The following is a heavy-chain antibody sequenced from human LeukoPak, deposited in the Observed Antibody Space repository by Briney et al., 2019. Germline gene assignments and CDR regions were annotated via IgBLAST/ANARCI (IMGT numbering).Heavy chain of an antibody. Sequence: SETLFLTCTFSGVSISRCGYCWGWLRQTPGKGLVWIGSNYYSGRTYYTPSFKSRVTISLDESRNQVSLQLNILKAADTALYYCARVRVVVWRAPIDVWGKGSTVTAS. D-gene: IGHD1-1*01. CDR3: ARVRVVVWRAPIDV. J-gene: IGHJ6*03. CDR2: NYYSGRT. CDR1: GVSISRCGYC. V-gene: IGHV4-39*07.